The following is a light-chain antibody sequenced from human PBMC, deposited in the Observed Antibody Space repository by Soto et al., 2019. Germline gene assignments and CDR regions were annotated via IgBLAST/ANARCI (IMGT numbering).Light chain of an antibody. CDR3: SSYAGSLYV. CDR2: EVS. J-gene: IGLJ1*01. Sequence: QSALTQPPSASGSPGQSVTISCTGTSSDVGGYNYVSWYQQHPGKAPKLMIYEVSKRPSGVPDRFSGSKSGNTASLTVSGLQAEDEADYCCSSYAGSLYVFGTGTKLT. V-gene: IGLV2-8*01. CDR1: SSDVGGYNY.